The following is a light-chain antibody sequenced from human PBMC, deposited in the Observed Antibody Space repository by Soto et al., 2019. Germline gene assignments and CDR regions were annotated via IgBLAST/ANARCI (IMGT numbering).Light chain of an antibody. J-gene: IGKJ3*01. CDR3: QQDLRPPLT. Sequence: AIKATKSPSSRPASVGARVTITCRASQGIRNDLGWYQQKAGKAPKLRISDASSFESGVPSRFSGSGSGTEFTLTISSLQPDDFATDYCQQDLRPPLTVGPGTKV. V-gene: IGKV1-6*01. CDR1: QGIRND. CDR2: DAS.